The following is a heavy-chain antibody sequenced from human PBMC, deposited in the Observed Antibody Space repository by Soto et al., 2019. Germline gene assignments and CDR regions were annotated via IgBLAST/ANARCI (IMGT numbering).Heavy chain of an antibody. J-gene: IGHJ4*02. CDR2: INSDGSTT. CDR3: ANFYSGRYSTY. Sequence: GGSLRLSCTASGFTLNYYWIHWVRQAPWKGLVWVSRINSDGSTTNYADSVKGRFTISRDNAKNTLYLEMNSLRAEDTAVYYCANFYSGRYSTYWGQGTLVTVSS. V-gene: IGHV3-74*01. D-gene: IGHD1-26*01. CDR1: GFTLNYYW.